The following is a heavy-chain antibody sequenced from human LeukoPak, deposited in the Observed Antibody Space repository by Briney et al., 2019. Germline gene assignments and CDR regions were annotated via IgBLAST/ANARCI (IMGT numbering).Heavy chain of an antibody. V-gene: IGHV1-3*01. CDR3: TRYSSSRPPYYFDY. D-gene: IGHD6-19*01. CDR2: VNAGNGDT. CDR1: GYTFISYA. Sequence: ASVKVSCKASGYTFISYAVHWVRQAPGQRLEWMGWVNAGNGDTKYSQKFQGRVTVTRDTSASTAYMGLSSLRSEDTAVYYCTRYSSSRPPYYFDYWGQGTLVTVSS. J-gene: IGHJ4*02.